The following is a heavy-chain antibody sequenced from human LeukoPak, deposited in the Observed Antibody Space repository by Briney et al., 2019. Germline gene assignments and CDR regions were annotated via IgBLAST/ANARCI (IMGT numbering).Heavy chain of an antibody. CDR2: ISSNGSTI. D-gene: IGHD6-13*01. J-gene: IGHJ4*02. V-gene: IGHV3-11*04. Sequence: GGSLRLSCAASGFTFSDYYMSWIRQAPGKGLEWVSYISSNGSTIYYADSVKGRFTISRDNAKNSLYLQMNSLRAEDTAVYYCASVLYSSSPRSDYWGQGTLVTVSS. CDR3: ASVLYSSSPRSDY. CDR1: GFTFSDYY.